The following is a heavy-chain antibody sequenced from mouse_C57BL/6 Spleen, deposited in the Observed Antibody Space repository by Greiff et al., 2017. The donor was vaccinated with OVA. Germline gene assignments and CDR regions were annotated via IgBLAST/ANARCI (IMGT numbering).Heavy chain of an antibody. CDR2: INPSSGYT. CDR3: ARSGYGNFSWFAY. J-gene: IGHJ3*01. V-gene: IGHV1-7*01. Sequence: VQLQQSGAELAKPGASVKLSCEASGYTFTSYWMHWVKQRPGQGLEWIGYINPSSGYTKYNQKFKDKATLTADKSSSTAYMQLSSLTYEDSAVYYCARSGYGNFSWFAYWGQGTLVTVSA. D-gene: IGHD2-10*02. CDR1: GYTFTSYW.